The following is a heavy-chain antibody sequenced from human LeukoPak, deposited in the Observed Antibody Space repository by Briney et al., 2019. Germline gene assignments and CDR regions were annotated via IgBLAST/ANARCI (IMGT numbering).Heavy chain of an antibody. V-gene: IGHV3-48*03. CDR2: ISSSGCTI. CDR1: GFTYNSYE. D-gene: IGHD1-1*01. Sequence: PGGSLRLSCAASGFTYNSYEMNWTRQAPGKGLEWVSYISSSGCTIYYADSVKGQFTISRDNAQNSLYLQMNRLRAENTAVYYCEREVVTKADYWGQGTLVTVSS. CDR3: EREVVTKADY. J-gene: IGHJ4*02.